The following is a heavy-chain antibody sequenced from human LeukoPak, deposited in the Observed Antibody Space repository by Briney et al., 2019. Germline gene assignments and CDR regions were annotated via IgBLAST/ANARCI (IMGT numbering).Heavy chain of an antibody. J-gene: IGHJ6*03. CDR2: ISHSGST. D-gene: IGHD3-10*01. CDR1: GGSFSGYY. Sequence: SETLSLTCAVYGGSFSGYYWSWIRQPPGKGLEWIGEISHSGSTKYNPTLKSRVTISVDTSKNQFSLKLSSVTAADTAVYYCARHGPYGSGTYMDVWGKGTTVTISS. V-gene: IGHV4-34*01. CDR3: ARHGPYGSGTYMDV.